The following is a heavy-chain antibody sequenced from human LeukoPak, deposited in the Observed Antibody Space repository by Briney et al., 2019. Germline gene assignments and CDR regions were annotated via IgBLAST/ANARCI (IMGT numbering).Heavy chain of an antibody. CDR1: GFTFSSYA. Sequence: GGSLRLSCAASGFTFSSYAMSWVRQAPGKGLEWVGRIRGKADGGATDYGAPVKGRFTVSRDDSKNTLYLQMTSLKTEDTAVYYCILASAGPAYWGQGTLVTVSS. J-gene: IGHJ4*02. CDR2: IRGKADGGAT. V-gene: IGHV3-15*01. D-gene: IGHD6-13*01. CDR3: ILASAGPAY.